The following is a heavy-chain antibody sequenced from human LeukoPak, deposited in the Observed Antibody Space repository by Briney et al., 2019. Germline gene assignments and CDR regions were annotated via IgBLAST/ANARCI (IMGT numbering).Heavy chain of an antibody. CDR1: GYTFTGYY. V-gene: IGHV1-2*02. CDR2: INPNSGGT. J-gene: IGHJ3*02. Sequence: GASVKVSCKASGYTFTGYYMHWVRQAPGQGLEWVGWINPNSGGTNYAQKFQGRVTMTRDTSISTAYMELSRLRSDDTAVYYCARESLEYSSSSDAFDIWGQGTMVTVSS. D-gene: IGHD6-6*01. CDR3: ARESLEYSSSSDAFDI.